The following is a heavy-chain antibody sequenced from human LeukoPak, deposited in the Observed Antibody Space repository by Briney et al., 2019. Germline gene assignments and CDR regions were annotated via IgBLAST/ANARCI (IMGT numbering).Heavy chain of an antibody. CDR3: ASSLYYYYGMDV. V-gene: IGHV4-59*08. CDR2: IYYSGST. J-gene: IGHJ6*02. CDR1: GGSISSYY. Sequence: PSETLSLTCTVSGGSISSYYWSRIRQPPGKGLEWIGYIYYSGSTNYNPSLKSRVTISVDTSKNQFSLKLSSVTAADTAVYYCASSLYYYYGMDVWGQGTTVTVSS.